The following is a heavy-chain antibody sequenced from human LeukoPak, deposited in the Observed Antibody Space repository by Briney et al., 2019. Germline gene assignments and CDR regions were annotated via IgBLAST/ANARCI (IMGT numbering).Heavy chain of an antibody. CDR2: ISYDGSNK. J-gene: IGHJ6*02. CDR1: GFTFSSYG. D-gene: IGHD5-18*01. V-gene: IGHV3-30*18. CDR3: AKDDGYSYGYRNGMDV. Sequence: PGGSLRLSCAASGFTFSSYGMHWVRQAPGKGLEWVAVISYDGSNKYYADSVKGRFTISRDNSKNTLYLQMDSLRAEDTAVYYCAKDDGYSYGYRNGMDVWGQGTTVTVSS.